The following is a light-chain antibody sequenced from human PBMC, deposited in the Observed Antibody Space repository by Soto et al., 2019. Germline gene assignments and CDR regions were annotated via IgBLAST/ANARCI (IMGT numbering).Light chain of an antibody. CDR2: GAS. CDR3: QHRFNWPWT. V-gene: IGKV3D-20*02. Sequence: EIVLTQSPGTLSLSPGERATLSCRASQSVSSIYLAWYQQKPGQAPRLLISGASTRAAGIPDRFSVSGSGTDFTLTISCLENEDVAVYYCQHRFNWPWTFGQGTKVDIK. J-gene: IGKJ1*01. CDR1: QSVSSIY.